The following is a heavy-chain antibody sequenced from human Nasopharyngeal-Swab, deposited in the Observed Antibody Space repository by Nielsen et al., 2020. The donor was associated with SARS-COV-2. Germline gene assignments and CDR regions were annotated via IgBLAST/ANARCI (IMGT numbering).Heavy chain of an antibody. J-gene: IGHJ4*02. D-gene: IGHD2-2*01. CDR3: ARAEVPAALDY. CDR2: IYYSGST. V-gene: IGHV4-30-4*01. Sequence: WIRQPPGKGLEWIGYIYYSGSTYYNPFLKSRVTISVDTSKNQFSLKLSSVTAADTAVYYCARAEVPAALDYWGQGTLVTVSS.